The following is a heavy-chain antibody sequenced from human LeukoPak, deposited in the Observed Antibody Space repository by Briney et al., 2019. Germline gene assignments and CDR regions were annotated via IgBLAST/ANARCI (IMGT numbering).Heavy chain of an antibody. CDR2: ISAYNGNT. CDR1: GYTFTSYG. Sequence: GASVKVSCKASGYTFTSYGISWVRQAPGQGLEWMGWISAYNGNTNYAQKLQGRVTMTTDTSTSTAYMELRSLRSDDTAVYYCARVLPPVIVVVPAAEGWFDPWGQGTLVTVSS. CDR3: ARVLPPVIVVVPAAEGWFDP. V-gene: IGHV1-18*01. D-gene: IGHD2-2*01. J-gene: IGHJ5*02.